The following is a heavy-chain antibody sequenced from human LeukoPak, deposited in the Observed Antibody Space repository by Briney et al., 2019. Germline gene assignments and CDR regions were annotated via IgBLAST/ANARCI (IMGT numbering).Heavy chain of an antibody. D-gene: IGHD6-19*01. CDR3: ARATGSGWYWGNWFDP. CDR2: ISGYNGHT. Sequence: ASVKVSCKASGYTFTSYGVSWVRQAPGQGLEWMGWISGYNGHTKNAQKLQGRVTMTTDTSTSTAYMELSSLRSEDTAVYYCARATGSGWYWGNWFDPWGQGTLVTVSS. V-gene: IGHV1-18*01. J-gene: IGHJ5*02. CDR1: GYTFTSYG.